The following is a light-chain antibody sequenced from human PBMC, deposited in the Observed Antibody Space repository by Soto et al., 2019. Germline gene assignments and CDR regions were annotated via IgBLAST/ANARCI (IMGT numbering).Light chain of an antibody. Sequence: DIQLTQSPSFLSASVGDRVTITCRASQGISSYLAWYQQKPGIAPKLLIYAASTLQSGVPSRFSGSGSGTEFTLTISSLQPEDFATYYCQQFKGYPLTFGPGTKVDIK. CDR1: QGISSY. V-gene: IGKV1-9*01. CDR2: AAS. J-gene: IGKJ3*01. CDR3: QQFKGYPLT.